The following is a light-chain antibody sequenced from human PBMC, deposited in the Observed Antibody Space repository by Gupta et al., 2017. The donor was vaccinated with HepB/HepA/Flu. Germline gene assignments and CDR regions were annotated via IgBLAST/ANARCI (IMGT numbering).Light chain of an antibody. J-gene: IGKJ4*01. Sequence: DIQMTQSPSSLSVSVGDRVTITCRASQSISNYLNWYQQNPGKAPKLLIFAASSLQSGVPSRFSGGGSGTDFTLTISSLQPEDFATYYCQQSDTSPLSFGGGTKVEIK. CDR3: QQSDTSPLS. CDR2: AAS. V-gene: IGKV1-39*01. CDR1: QSISNY.